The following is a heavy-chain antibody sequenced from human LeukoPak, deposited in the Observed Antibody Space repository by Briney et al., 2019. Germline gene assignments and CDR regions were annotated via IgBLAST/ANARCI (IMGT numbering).Heavy chain of an antibody. CDR1: GGSISSGSYY. V-gene: IGHV4-61*02. CDR3: ARTSSWDFCFDY. D-gene: IGHD6-13*01. CDR2: IYTSGST. Sequence: SETLSLTCTVSGGSISSGSYYWSWIRQPAGKGLEWIGRIYTSGSTNYNPSLKSRVTISVDTSKNQFSLKLSSVTAADTAVYYCARTSSWDFCFDYWGQGTLVTVSS. J-gene: IGHJ4*02.